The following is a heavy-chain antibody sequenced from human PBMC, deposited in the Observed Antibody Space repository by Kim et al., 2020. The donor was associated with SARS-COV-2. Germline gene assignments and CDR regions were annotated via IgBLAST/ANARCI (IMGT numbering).Heavy chain of an antibody. D-gene: IGHD4-17*01. J-gene: IGHJ4*02. V-gene: IGHV3-21*01. Sequence: PGGSLRLSCAASGFPFSSYSMNWVRQAPGKGLEWVSSISRSSSYIYYADSVKGRFTISRDNAKNSLYLQMNSLRAEDTAVYYCASWSINDYGGPIDYWGQGTLVIVSS. CDR2: ISRSSSYI. CDR3: ASWSINDYGGPIDY. CDR1: GFPFSSYS.